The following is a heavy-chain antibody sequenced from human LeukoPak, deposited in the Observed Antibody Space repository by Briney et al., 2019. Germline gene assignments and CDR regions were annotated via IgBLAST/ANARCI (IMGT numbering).Heavy chain of an antibody. D-gene: IGHD6-6*01. CDR2: ISSSGSTI. CDR3: ARVRASSSIIDAFDI. CDR1: GFTFSSYE. Sequence: GGSLRLSCAASGFTFSSYEMNWVRQAPGKGLEWVSYISSSGSTIYYADSVKGRFTISRDNAKNSLYLQMNSLRAEDTAVYYCARVRASSSIIDAFDIWGQGTMVTVSS. J-gene: IGHJ3*02. V-gene: IGHV3-48*03.